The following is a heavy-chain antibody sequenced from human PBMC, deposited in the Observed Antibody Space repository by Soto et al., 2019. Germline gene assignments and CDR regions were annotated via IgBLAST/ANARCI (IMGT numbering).Heavy chain of an antibody. CDR2: IIPILGIA. Sequence: QVQLVQSGAEVKKPGSSVKVSCKASGGTFSSYTISWVRQAPGQGLEWRGRIIPILGIANYAQKFQGRVTITADKATSTAYMELSSLRCEDTAVYYCAREGYYYDSSGYYPPDAFDIWGQGTMVTVSS. CDR1: GGTFSSYT. CDR3: AREGYYYDSSGYYPPDAFDI. D-gene: IGHD3-22*01. J-gene: IGHJ3*02. V-gene: IGHV1-69*08.